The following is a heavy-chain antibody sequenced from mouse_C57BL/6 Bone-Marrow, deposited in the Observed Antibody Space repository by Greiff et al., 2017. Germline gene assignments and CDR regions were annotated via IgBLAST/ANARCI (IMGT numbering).Heavy chain of an antibody. CDR3: ARVGSYYAMDY. Sequence: VQLQESGAELARPGASVKLSCKASGYTFTSYGISWVKQRTGQGLEWIGEIYPRSGNTYYNEKFKGKATLTADKSSSTAYMELRSLTSEDSAVYFCARVGSYYAMDYWGQGTSVTVSA. CDR2: IYPRSGNT. J-gene: IGHJ4*01. V-gene: IGHV1-81*01. CDR1: GYTFTSYG.